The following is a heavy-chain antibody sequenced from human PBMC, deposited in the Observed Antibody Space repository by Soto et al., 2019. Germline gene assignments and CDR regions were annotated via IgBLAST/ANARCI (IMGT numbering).Heavy chain of an antibody. J-gene: IGHJ4*02. Sequence: SVKVSCKASGGTFSSYAISWVRQAPGQGLEWMGAIIPIFGTANYAQKFQGRVTITADESTSTAYMELSSLRSEDTAVYYCATEQLVHSFDYWGQGTLVTVSS. D-gene: IGHD6-13*01. V-gene: IGHV1-69*13. CDR3: ATEQLVHSFDY. CDR2: IIPIFGTA. CDR1: GGTFSSYA.